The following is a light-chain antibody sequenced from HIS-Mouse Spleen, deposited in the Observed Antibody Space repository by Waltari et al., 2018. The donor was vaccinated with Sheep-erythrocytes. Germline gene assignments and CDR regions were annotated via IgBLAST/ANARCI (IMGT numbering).Light chain of an antibody. CDR1: SSDVGGDNY. J-gene: IGLJ2*01. Sequence: QSALTQPPSASGSPGQSVTIPCPGTSSDVGGDNYVPWYQQNPGKAPKLMIYEVSKRPSGVPDRFSGSKSGNTASLTVSGLQAEDEADYYCSSYAGSNNLVFGGGTKLTVL. CDR3: SSYAGSNNLV. CDR2: EVS. V-gene: IGLV2-8*01.